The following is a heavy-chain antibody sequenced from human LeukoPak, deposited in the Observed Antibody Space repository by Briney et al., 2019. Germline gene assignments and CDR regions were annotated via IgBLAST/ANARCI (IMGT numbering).Heavy chain of an antibody. CDR1: GYTFTSYG. Sequence: ASVKVSCKASGYTFTSYGISWVRQAPGQGLEWMGWISAYNGNTNYAQKLQGRVTMTTDTSTSTAYMELRSLRSDDTAVYYCARRPSHGHWGYSSSWYDYWGQGTLVTVSS. CDR2: ISAYNGNT. V-gene: IGHV1-18*01. J-gene: IGHJ4*02. CDR3: ARRPSHGHWGYSSSWYDY. D-gene: IGHD6-13*01.